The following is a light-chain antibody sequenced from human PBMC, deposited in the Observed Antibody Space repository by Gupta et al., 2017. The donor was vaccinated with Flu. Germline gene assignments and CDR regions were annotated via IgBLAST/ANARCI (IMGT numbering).Light chain of an antibody. V-gene: IGLV1-51*01. CDR3: ETWDSRLNIGV. Sequence: SSSNIGNNYVCWYQQFPGTVPKVLIYDNDKRPSGIPDRFYGSKSGTSATLDITGLQPGDEADYYCETWDSRLNIGVFGGGTKLTVL. CDR2: DND. CDR1: SSNIGNNY. J-gene: IGLJ3*02.